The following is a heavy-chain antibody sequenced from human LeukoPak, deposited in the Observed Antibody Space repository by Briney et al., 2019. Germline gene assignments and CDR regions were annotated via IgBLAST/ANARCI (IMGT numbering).Heavy chain of an antibody. V-gene: IGHV4-4*07. Sequence: SETLSLTCTVSGGSTSNYYWHWLRQPAGKGREWIGRIYISGSTKYNPSLEGRVTMSVETSKNQLSLNLESVTAADTAVYYCAGKLWTNRYQYYGMDVWGQGTTVTVSS. D-gene: IGHD5-18*01. CDR3: AGKLWTNRYQYYGMDV. CDR1: GGSTSNYY. CDR2: IYISGST. J-gene: IGHJ6*02.